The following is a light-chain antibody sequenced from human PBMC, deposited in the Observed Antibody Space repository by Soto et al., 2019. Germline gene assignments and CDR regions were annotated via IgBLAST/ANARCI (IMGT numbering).Light chain of an antibody. CDR1: QSISSW. CDR2: DVS. Sequence: DIQMTQSPSTLSASVGDRVTITCRASQSISSWLAWYQQKPGKAPKLLIYDVSSLESGVPSRFSGSGSGTEFTLTISSLQPDDFATYYCQQYNSFPFGQGTKVEIK. CDR3: QQYNSFP. J-gene: IGKJ1*01. V-gene: IGKV1-5*01.